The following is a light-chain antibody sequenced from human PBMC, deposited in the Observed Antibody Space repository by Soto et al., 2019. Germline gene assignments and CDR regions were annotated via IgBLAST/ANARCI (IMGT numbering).Light chain of an antibody. CDR2: HNT. V-gene: IGLV1-47*02. Sequence: QPVLTQPPSASATPGQRVTISCSGSSSNIGNNNAYWYQHVPGTAPKLIIHHNTLRPSWVPDRFSGSKSGTSASLAISGLQYDDDSDYYCSAWDDSLGAVVFGGGTKLTVL. CDR1: SSNIGNNN. CDR3: SAWDDSLGAVV. J-gene: IGLJ2*01.